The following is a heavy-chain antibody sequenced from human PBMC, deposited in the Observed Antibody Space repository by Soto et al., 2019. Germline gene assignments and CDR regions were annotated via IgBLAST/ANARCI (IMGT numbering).Heavy chain of an antibody. J-gene: IGHJ6*02. V-gene: IGHV5-51*01. CDR3: ARRGKYCSSTSCSTGYYYGMDV. Sequence: PGESLKISCKGSGYSFTIYWIGWVRQMPGKGLEWMGIIYPGDSDTRYSPSFQGQVTISADKSISTAYLQWSSLKASDTAMYYCARRGKYCSSTSCSTGYYYGMDVWGQGTTVTVSS. CDR1: GYSFTIYW. CDR2: IYPGDSDT. D-gene: IGHD2-2*01.